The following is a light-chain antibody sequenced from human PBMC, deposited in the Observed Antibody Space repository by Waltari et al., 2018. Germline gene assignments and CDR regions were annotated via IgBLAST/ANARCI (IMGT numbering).Light chain of an antibody. CDR3: SSYTSSSHVV. CDR1: SSDVGGYNY. Sequence: QSALTQPASASGSPGQSITISCTGTSSDVGGYNYVSWYQQHPGKAPKLMIYDVSKRPSGVATPISGSKSGTTASLTISGLQAEDEADYYCSSYTSSSHVVFGGGTKLTVL. J-gene: IGLJ2*01. CDR2: DVS. V-gene: IGLV2-14*01.